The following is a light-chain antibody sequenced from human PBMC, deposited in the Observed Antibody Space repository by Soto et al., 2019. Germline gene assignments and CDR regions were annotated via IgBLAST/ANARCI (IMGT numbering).Light chain of an antibody. J-gene: IGKJ5*01. Sequence: IHMTHSPSTLSASLGDIVTITFRAIQSISSYLNWYQQKPGKAPKLLIYAASSLQSGVPSRFSGSGSGTDFTLTISSLQHEDFATYYCQQSYSTPTFGQGTRLEIK. V-gene: IGKV1-39*01. CDR3: QQSYSTPT. CDR1: QSISSY. CDR2: AAS.